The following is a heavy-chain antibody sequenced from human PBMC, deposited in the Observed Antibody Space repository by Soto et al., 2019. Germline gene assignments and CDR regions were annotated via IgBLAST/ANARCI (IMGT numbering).Heavy chain of an antibody. CDR3: AREGQWLPQRGAFDI. CDR2: ISAYNGNT. V-gene: IGHV1-18*01. Sequence: QVQLVPSGAEVKKPGASVKVSCKASGYTFTSYGISWVRQAPGQGLEWMGWISAYNGNTTYAQKVQGRITMTTDTPTSTAYMELRSLRSDDTAVYYCAREGQWLPQRGAFDIWGQGTMVTVSA. CDR1: GYTFTSYG. D-gene: IGHD6-19*01. J-gene: IGHJ3*02.